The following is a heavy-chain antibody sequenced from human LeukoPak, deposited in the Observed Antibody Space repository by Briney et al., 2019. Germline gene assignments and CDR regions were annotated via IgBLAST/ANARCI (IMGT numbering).Heavy chain of an antibody. Sequence: SETLSLTCAVYGGSFSGYYWSWIRQPPGKGLEWIGEINHSGSTNYNPSLTSRVAISVDTSKNHFSLKLSSVTAADTAVYYCARGVLITMVRGVTYNWFDPWGQGTLVTVSS. CDR2: INHSGST. D-gene: IGHD3-10*01. CDR3: ARGVLITMVRGVTYNWFDP. V-gene: IGHV4-34*01. J-gene: IGHJ5*02. CDR1: GGSFSGYY.